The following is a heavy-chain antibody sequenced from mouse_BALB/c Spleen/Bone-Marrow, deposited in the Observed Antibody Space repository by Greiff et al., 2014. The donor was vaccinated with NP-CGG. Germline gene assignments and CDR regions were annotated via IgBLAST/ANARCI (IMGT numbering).Heavy chain of an antibody. CDR3: ARDYNGYFDF. D-gene: IGHD6-1*01. Sequence: EVQGVESGGGLVQPGGSLRLSCTTSGFTFTDYFMTWVRQPPGKALEWLGFIRNKPSGYTTEYSPSVKGRFSISRDNSQGIFYLQMNTLRAEDSAIYYCARDYNGYFDFWGQGTTLTVSS. J-gene: IGHJ2*01. CDR1: GFTFTDYF. V-gene: IGHV7-3*02. CDR2: IRNKPSGYTT.